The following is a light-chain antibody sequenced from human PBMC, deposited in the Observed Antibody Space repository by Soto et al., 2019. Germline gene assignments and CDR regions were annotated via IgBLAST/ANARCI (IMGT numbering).Light chain of an antibody. CDR2: VAS. CDR3: QQYNSYSLT. J-gene: IGKJ1*01. Sequence: DIQMTQSPSTLSASVGDSVTITCWASQSVSGWLAWYQQKPGKAPNLLISVASILESGVPPRFSGSGSETEFTLTISSLQPDDFATYYCQQYNSYSLTFGQGTKVDIK. V-gene: IGKV1-5*01. CDR1: QSVSGW.